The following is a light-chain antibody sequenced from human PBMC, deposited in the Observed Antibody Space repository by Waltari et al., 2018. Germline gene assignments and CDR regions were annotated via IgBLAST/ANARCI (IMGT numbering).Light chain of an antibody. J-gene: IGKJ4*01. CDR2: YTS. V-gene: IGKV1-17*01. Sequence: DIQMSQSPSSLSASVGDRVTITCRASPVINNYLNWYQQHPGKTPTLLIYYTSTLANGVPSRCSGSGSGTEFTLTVSSLQPEDFATYYCQQGVSYPLTFGGGTKVEIK. CDR3: QQGVSYPLT. CDR1: PVINNY.